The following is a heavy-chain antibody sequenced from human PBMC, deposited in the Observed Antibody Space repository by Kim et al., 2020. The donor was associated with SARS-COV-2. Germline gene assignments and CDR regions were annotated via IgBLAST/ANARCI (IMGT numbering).Heavy chain of an antibody. Sequence: ASVKVSCKASGYNFMNSGDGWVRQAPGQGHEWMGWISVSNGNAKHVQKFQGKVTMITNTSTNTVYMELRSLRSDDTAVYYCARVYIGQNQLGFGDEYFFYIMQVWGQGTTVTVTS. CDR3: ARVYIGQNQLGFGDEYFFYIMQV. V-gene: IGHV1-18*01. CDR1: GYNFMNSG. J-gene: IGHJ6*01. CDR2: ISVSNGNA. D-gene: IGHD3-10*01.